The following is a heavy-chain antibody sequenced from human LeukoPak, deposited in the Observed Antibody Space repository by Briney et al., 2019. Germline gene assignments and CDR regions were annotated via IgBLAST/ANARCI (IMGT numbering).Heavy chain of an antibody. J-gene: IGHJ4*02. Sequence: SETLSLTXTVSGGSISSYYWSWIRQPAGKGLEWIGRIYTSGSTNYNPSLKSRVTMSVDTSKNQFSLKLSSVTAADTAVYYCARVLRLGINYSFDYWGQGTLVTVSS. V-gene: IGHV4-4*07. CDR2: IYTSGST. D-gene: IGHD3-3*01. CDR1: GGSISSYY. CDR3: ARVLRLGINYSFDY.